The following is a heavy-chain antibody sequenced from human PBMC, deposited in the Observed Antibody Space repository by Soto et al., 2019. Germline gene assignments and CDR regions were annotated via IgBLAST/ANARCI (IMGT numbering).Heavy chain of an antibody. Sequence: SLRLSCAASGFTFSSYGMHWVRQAPGKGLEWVAVIWYDGSNKYYADSVKGRFTISRDNSKNTLYLQMNSLRAEDTAVYYCARVLGKYSYGIYGMDVWGRGTTVTVSS. CDR3: ARVLGKYSYGIYGMDV. CDR1: GFTFSSYG. D-gene: IGHD5-18*01. V-gene: IGHV3-33*01. J-gene: IGHJ6*02. CDR2: IWYDGSNK.